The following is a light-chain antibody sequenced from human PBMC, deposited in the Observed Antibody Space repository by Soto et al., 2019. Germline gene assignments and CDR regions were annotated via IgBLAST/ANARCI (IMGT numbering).Light chain of an antibody. CDR2: GNL. V-gene: IGLV1-40*01. J-gene: IGLJ1*01. CDR1: SSNIGSGYD. Sequence: QSVLTQPPSVSGAPGQRVTISCTGSSSNIGSGYDVHWYQLRPGTAPKLLIYGNLNRPSGVPDRFSGSRSGTSASLAITGLQAEDEADYYCQSYDNSLSAYVFGTGTRSPS. CDR3: QSYDNSLSAYV.